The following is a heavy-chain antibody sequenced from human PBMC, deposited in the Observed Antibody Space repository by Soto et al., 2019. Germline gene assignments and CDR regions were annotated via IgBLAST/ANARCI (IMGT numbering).Heavy chain of an antibody. CDR1: GFTFSSYE. CDR2: ISSSGSTI. D-gene: IGHD6-19*01. Sequence: QPGGSLRLSCAASGFTFSSYEMNWVRQAPGKGLEWVSYISSSGSTIYYADSVKGRFTISRDNAKNSLYLQMNSLRAEETAVYYCARAQGYSSGWSDYWGQGTLVTVSS. J-gene: IGHJ4*02. V-gene: IGHV3-48*03. CDR3: ARAQGYSSGWSDY.